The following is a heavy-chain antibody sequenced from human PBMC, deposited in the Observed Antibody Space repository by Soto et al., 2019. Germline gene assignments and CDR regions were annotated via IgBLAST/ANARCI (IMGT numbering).Heavy chain of an antibody. D-gene: IGHD3-3*01. CDR3: ARVFLDGYKGFDY. CDR2: INHSGST. Sequence: SETLSLTCAVYGGSFSGYYWSWIRQPPGKGLEWIGEINHSGSTNYNPSLKSRVTISVDTSKNQFSLKLSSVTAAGTAVYYCARVFLDGYKGFDYWGQGTLVTVSS. CDR1: GGSFSGYY. J-gene: IGHJ4*02. V-gene: IGHV4-34*01.